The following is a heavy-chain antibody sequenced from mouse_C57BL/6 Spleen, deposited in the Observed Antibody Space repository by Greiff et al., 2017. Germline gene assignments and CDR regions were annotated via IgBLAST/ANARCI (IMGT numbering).Heavy chain of an antibody. J-gene: IGHJ4*01. CDR2: IHPNSGST. D-gene: IGHD2-4*01. V-gene: IGHV1-64*01. CDR3: ARGGDYDVGYYAMDY. Sequence: VQLQQSGAELVKPGASVKLSCKASGYTFTSYWLHWVKQRPGQGLEWIGMIHPNSGSTTYNEKFKSKATLTVDKSSSTAYMQLSSLTSEDSAVYYCARGGDYDVGYYAMDYWGQGTSVTVSS. CDR1: GYTFTSYW.